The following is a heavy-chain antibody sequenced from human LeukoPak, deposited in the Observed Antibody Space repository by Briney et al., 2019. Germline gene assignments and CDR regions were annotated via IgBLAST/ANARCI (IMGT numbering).Heavy chain of an antibody. J-gene: IGHJ4*02. CDR1: GFTFSSYW. D-gene: IGHD5-18*01. CDR3: ARGRGYSYGYSFDY. CDR2: IKQDGSEK. V-gene: IGHV3-7*03. Sequence: PGGSLRLSCAASGFTFSSYWMSWIRQAPGKGLEWVANIKQDGSEKYYVDSVKGRFTISRDNAKNSLYLQMNSLRAEDTAVYYCARGRGYSYGYSFDYWGQGTMVTVSS.